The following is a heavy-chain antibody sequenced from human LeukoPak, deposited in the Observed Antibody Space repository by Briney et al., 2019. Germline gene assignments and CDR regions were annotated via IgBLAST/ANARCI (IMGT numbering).Heavy chain of an antibody. D-gene: IGHD6-19*01. V-gene: IGHV3-23*01. CDR3: ATLNQWLPYFDY. Sequence: PGGSLRLSCAASGFTFSSYAMSWVRQAPGKGLEWVSGISASGSSTYDADSVKGRFTISRDNSKNTLYLQRNSLRAEDTAIYYCATLNQWLPYFDYWGQGTLVTVSS. CDR1: GFTFSSYA. J-gene: IGHJ4*02. CDR2: ISASGSST.